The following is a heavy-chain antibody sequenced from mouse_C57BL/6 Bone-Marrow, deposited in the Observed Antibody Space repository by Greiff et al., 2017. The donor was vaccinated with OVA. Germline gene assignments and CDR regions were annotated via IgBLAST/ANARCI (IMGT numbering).Heavy chain of an antibody. Sequence: QVQLQQSGAELARPGASVKLSCTASGYTFTSYGISWVKQRTGQGLEWIGEIYPRSGNTYYNEKFKGKATLTADKSSSTAYMELRSLTSEDAAVYFCAGSGVGYWLDYWGQGTTLTVSS. CDR1: GYTFTSYG. CDR2: IYPRSGNT. CDR3: AGSGVGYWLDY. V-gene: IGHV1-81*01. J-gene: IGHJ2*01. D-gene: IGHD2-3*01.